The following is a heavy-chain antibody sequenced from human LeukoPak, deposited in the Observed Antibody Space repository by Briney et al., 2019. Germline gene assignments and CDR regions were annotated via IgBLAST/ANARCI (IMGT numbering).Heavy chain of an antibody. CDR3: ARARIEMATIVFDY. CDR1: GFTFSNAW. V-gene: IGHV3-15*01. Sequence: GGSLRLSCAASGFTFSNAWMSWVRQAPGKGLEWVGRIKGKTDGETTDYATPVKGRFTISRDDSKDTLYLQMNSLKTEDTAVYYCARARIEMATIVFDYWGQGTLVTVSS. CDR2: IKGKTDGETT. D-gene: IGHD5-24*01. J-gene: IGHJ4*02.